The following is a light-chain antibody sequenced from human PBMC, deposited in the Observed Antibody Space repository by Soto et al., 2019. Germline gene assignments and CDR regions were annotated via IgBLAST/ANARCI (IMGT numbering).Light chain of an antibody. CDR3: QHYKMYSPWT. V-gene: IGKV3D-15*01. CDR2: GAS. Sequence: ETVMTQSPATLSVSPGERATLSFRASQSVSSKLAWYQQKPGQAPRLLIYGASTRATGIPARFSGSGSGTEFTLTISSLQPDDFATYYCQHYKMYSPWTFGQGTKVDIK. J-gene: IGKJ1*01. CDR1: QSVSSK.